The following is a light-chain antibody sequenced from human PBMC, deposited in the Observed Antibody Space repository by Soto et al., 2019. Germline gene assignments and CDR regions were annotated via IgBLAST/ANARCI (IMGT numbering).Light chain of an antibody. Sequence: IVMTQSPATLSVSPGERATLSCRASQSISSKLAWYQQRPGQAPRLLIFDASTRATGVPVRFRGSGSGTEFTLPISGLQSEDFAVYCCQQYDKWPPTFGGGTKVEIK. CDR1: QSISSK. V-gene: IGKV3-15*01. CDR2: DAS. CDR3: QQYDKWPPT. J-gene: IGKJ4*01.